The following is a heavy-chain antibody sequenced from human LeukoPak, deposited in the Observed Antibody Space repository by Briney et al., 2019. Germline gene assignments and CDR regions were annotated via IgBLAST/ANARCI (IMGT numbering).Heavy chain of an antibody. V-gene: IGHV3-23*01. CDR2: ISGSGGST. CDR3: AKPYYYGSGSPIDY. D-gene: IGHD3-10*01. Sequence: PGGSLRLSCAASGFTFSNYAMSWVRQAPGKGLEWVSAISGSGGSTYYAESVKGRFTVSRDNSKNTLYLQMNSLRVEDTAVYYCAKPYYYGSGSPIDYWGQGTLVTVSS. J-gene: IGHJ4*02. CDR1: GFTFSNYA.